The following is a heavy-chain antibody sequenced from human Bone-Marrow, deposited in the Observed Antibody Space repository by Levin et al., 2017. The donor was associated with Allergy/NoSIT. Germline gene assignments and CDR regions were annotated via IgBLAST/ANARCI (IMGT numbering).Heavy chain of an antibody. CDR1: GFIVSSNF. J-gene: IGHJ4*02. CDR3: ARDYYFDH. Sequence: GESLKISCVVSGFIVSSNFMTWVRQAPGKGLEWVSVIYSGGDTHYADSVKGRFIISRDTSKNTLYLQMNGLRAEDTAVYYCARDYYFDHWGQGTLVTVSS. V-gene: IGHV3-53*01. CDR2: IYSGGDT.